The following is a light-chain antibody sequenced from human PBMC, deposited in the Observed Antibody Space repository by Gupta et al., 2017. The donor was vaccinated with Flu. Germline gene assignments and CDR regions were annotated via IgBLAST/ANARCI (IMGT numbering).Light chain of an antibody. CDR1: QGISSTY. CDR3: HQDRGSHV. Sequence: PATLSLSPGERATLSCRASQGISSTYLDWYQQKPGQAPRLLISGASRRATGIPERFSGGGSGTDFTLISDRREPEDFAVYYWHQDRGSHVFGHGTRVDIK. V-gene: IGKV3-20*01. J-gene: IGKJ3*01. CDR2: GAS.